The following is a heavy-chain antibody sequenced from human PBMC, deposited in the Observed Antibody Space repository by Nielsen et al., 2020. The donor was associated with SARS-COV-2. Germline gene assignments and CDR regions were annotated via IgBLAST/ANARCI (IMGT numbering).Heavy chain of an antibody. CDR3: ARDPYPRTVHSSIWSRSDY. J-gene: IGHJ4*02. D-gene: IGHD6-13*01. V-gene: IGHV4-34*01. CDR2: INHSGST. Sequence: SETLSLTCTVPGGSISSYYWSWIRQPPGKGLEWIGEINHSGSTNYNPSLKSRVTISVDTSKNQFSLKLSSVTAADTAVYYCARDPYPRTVHSSIWSRSDYWGQVPLVTVSS. CDR1: GGSISSYY.